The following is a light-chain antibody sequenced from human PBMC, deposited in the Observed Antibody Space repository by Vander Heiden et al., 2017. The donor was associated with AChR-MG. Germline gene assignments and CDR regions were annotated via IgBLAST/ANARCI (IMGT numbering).Light chain of an antibody. CDR1: SSDVGGYNY. Sequence: QSALTQPASASWAPGQSITIACTGTSSDVGGYNYVSWYQQHPGKAPKLMIYEVSKRPSGVSNRFSGSKSGNTASLTISGLQAEDEADYYCSSYTSSSTPHVVFGGGTKLTVL. CDR3: SSYTSSSTPHVV. J-gene: IGLJ2*01. V-gene: IGLV2-14*01. CDR2: EVS.